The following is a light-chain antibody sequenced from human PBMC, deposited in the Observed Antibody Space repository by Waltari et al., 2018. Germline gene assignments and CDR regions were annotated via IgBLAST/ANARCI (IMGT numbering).Light chain of an antibody. CDR1: QSISSY. CDR2: AAS. J-gene: IGKJ3*01. CDR3: QQSYSTPRT. V-gene: IGKV1-39*01. Sequence: DIQMTQSPSSLSASVGDRVTITCRASQSISSYLNWYQQKPGKAPKLLIYAASSLQSEVPSRFSGSGSGTDFTLTISSLQPEDFATYDCQQSYSTPRTFGPGTKVDIK.